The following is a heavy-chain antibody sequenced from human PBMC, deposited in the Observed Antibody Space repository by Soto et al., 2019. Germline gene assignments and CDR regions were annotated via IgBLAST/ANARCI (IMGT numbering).Heavy chain of an antibody. V-gene: IGHV4-4*07. Sequence: SETLSLTCTVSGCSISSYYWSWIRQPAGKGLEWIGRIYTSGSTNYNPALKSRVTMSVDTSKNQFSLKLSSGTAADTAVYYCARAYYDSSGYYHNNFDYWGQGTLVTVSS. CDR3: ARAYYDSSGYYHNNFDY. J-gene: IGHJ4*02. CDR2: IYTSGST. D-gene: IGHD3-22*01. CDR1: GCSISSYY.